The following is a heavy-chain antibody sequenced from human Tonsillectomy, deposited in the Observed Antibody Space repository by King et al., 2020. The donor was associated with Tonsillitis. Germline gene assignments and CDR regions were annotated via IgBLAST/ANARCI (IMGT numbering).Heavy chain of an antibody. Sequence: VQLVESGGGLVQPGGSLRLSCAASGFTFSSYAMSWVRQAPGKGLEWVSAITSSGGSTYHADYVKGRFTISRDNSKNTLYLQMNSLRAEDTALYYCAKEGGQQWLVQERYFDYWGQGTLVTVSS. CDR1: GFTFSSYA. CDR2: ITSSGGST. CDR3: AKEGGQQWLVQERYFDY. V-gene: IGHV3-23*04. D-gene: IGHD6-19*01. J-gene: IGHJ4*02.